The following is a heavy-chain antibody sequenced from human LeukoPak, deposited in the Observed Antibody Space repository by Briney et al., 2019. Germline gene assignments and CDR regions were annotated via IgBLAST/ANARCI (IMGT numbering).Heavy chain of an antibody. CDR1: GFTFSNYA. J-gene: IGHJ4*02. D-gene: IGHD3-16*01. Sequence: GGSLRLSCSDSGFTFSNYAMSWVRQAPGKGLEWVSFISGSGDSTYYADSVKGRFTISRDSSKSTLFLQMNSLRAEVTAVYYCAPCPGGVFDYWGQGILVTVSS. CDR2: ISGSGDST. CDR3: APCPGGVFDY. V-gene: IGHV3-23*01.